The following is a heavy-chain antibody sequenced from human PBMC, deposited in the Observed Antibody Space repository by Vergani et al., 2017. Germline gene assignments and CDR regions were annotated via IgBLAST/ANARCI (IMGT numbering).Heavy chain of an antibody. J-gene: IGHJ4*02. CDR2: INHSGST. D-gene: IGHD5-18*01. V-gene: IGHV4-34*01. CDR1: GGTFSGYY. CDR3: ARVPGYSYGRLFDY. Sequence: QVQLQQWGAGLLKPSETLSLTCAVSGGTFSGYYWSWIRQPPGKGLEWIGEINHSGSTNYNPSLKSRVTISVGTSKNPFSLKLRSVTAADTAVYYCARVPGYSYGRLFDYWGQGTLVTVSS.